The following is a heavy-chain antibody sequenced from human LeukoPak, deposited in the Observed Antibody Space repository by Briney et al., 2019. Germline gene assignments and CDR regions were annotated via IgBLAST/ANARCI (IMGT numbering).Heavy chain of an antibody. CDR3: ARVGTSYCSSTSRPGAFDI. CDR1: GYTFTGYY. J-gene: IGHJ3*02. CDR2: INPNSGGT. D-gene: IGHD2-2*01. V-gene: IGHV1-2*02. Sequence: ASVKVSCKASGYTFTGYYMHWVRQAPGQGLEWMGWINPNSGGTNYAQKFQGRVTMARDTSISTAYMELSRLRSDDTAVYYCARVGTSYCSSTSRPGAFDIWGQGTMVTVSS.